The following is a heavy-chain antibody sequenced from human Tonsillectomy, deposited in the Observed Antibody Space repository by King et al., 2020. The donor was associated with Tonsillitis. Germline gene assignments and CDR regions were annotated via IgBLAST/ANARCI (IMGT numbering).Heavy chain of an antibody. J-gene: IGHJ4*02. CDR1: GFTFSNAW. Sequence: VQLVECGGGLVKSGGSLRISCAASGFTFSNAWMSWVRQAPGKGLEWFVRIKSKSGGGTTDYAAPVKGRFTISRDDSRNTLYLQMNSLKTEDTAVYYCTHPGGSWYDGALYYWGQGTLVAVSS. CDR2: IKSKSGGGTT. D-gene: IGHD6-13*01. CDR3: THPGGSWYDGALYY. V-gene: IGHV3-15*01.